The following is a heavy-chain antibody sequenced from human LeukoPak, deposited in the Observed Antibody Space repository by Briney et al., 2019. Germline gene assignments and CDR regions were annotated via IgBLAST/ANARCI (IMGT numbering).Heavy chain of an antibody. CDR3: ARGGGVWGSYRHNWFDP. Sequence: PSETLSLTCTVSGGSISSSSYYWSWIRQPPGKGLEWIGEINHSGSTNYNPSLKSRVTISVDTSKNQFSLKLSSVTAADTAVYYCARGGGVWGSYRHNWFDPWGQGTLVTVSS. J-gene: IGHJ5*02. CDR2: INHSGST. D-gene: IGHD3-16*02. CDR1: GGSISSSSYY. V-gene: IGHV4-39*07.